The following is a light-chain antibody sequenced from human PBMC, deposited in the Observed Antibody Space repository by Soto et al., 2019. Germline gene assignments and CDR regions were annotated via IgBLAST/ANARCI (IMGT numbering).Light chain of an antibody. V-gene: IGKV3-20*01. CDR1: QSVSSSY. J-gene: IGKJ1*01. Sequence: EIALTQSPGTLSLSPGERATLSSRASQSVSSSYLAWYQQKPGQAPRLLIYDASNRATGIPDRFSGSGAGTDFTLTISRLEPGDFAVYYCQVYGSSPKTFGQGTKVDIK. CDR2: DAS. CDR3: QVYGSSPKT.